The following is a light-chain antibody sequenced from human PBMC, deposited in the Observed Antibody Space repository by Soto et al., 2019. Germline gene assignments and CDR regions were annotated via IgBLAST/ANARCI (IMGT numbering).Light chain of an antibody. CDR1: QSVLYSSNNKNY. V-gene: IGKV4-1*01. CDR3: QQYDSTPHT. CDR2: WAS. J-gene: IGKJ3*01. Sequence: DIVMTQSPDSLAVSLGERATINCKSSQSVLYSSNNKNYLAWYQQKPGQPPKLLIYWASTRESGVPDRFSGIGSGKDFTLTISSLQAEDVAVYYCQQYDSTPHTFGPGTKVDIK.